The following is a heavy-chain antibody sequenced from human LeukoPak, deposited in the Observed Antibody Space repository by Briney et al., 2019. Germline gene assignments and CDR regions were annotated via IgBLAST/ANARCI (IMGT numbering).Heavy chain of an antibody. Sequence: SETLSLTCAVYVGSFSGYYWSWIRQPPGKGLEWIGEINHSGSTNYNPSLKSRVTISVDTSKNQFSLKLSSVTAADTAVYYCARDHYYDSSGYPYWYFDLWGRGTLVTVSS. CDR2: INHSGST. CDR3: ARDHYYDSSGYPYWYFDL. CDR1: VGSFSGYY. V-gene: IGHV4-34*01. D-gene: IGHD3-22*01. J-gene: IGHJ2*01.